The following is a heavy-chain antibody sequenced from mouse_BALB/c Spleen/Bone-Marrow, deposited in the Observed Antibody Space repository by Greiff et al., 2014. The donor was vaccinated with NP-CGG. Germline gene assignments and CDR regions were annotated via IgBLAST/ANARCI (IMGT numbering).Heavy chain of an antibody. CDR3: AKRGAYGNFWFAY. V-gene: IGHV5-6-5*01. CDR2: ISSGGNT. CDR1: GFTFSSYA. J-gene: IGHJ3*01. Sequence: DVQLVESGGGLVKPGGSLKLSCAASGFTFSSYAMSWVRQTPEKRLEWVASISSGGNTYYPDSVKGRFTISRDNARNILYLQMSSLRSEDTAMYYCAKRGAYGNFWFAYWGQGTLVTVSA. D-gene: IGHD2-10*02.